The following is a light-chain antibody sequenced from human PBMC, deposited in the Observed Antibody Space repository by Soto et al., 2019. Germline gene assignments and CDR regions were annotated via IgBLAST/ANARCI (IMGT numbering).Light chain of an antibody. V-gene: IGLV2-23*02. CDR2: EVS. CDR1: SSDVGSYNL. Sequence: QSALTQPASVSGSPGQSITISCTGTSSDVGSYNLVSWYQQHPGKAPKLMIYEVSKRPSGVSNRFSGSKSGNTASPTISGLQAEDEADYYCCSYAGSSTPVVFGGGTKVTVL. J-gene: IGLJ2*01. CDR3: CSYAGSSTPVV.